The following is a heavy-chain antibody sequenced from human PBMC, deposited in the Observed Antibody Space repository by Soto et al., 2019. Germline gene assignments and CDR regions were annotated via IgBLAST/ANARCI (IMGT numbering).Heavy chain of an antibody. CDR3: ARVYCSSTSCFRGYYYGMDV. Sequence: GGSLRLSCAASGFTFSSYSMNWVRQAPGKWLEWVSSISSSSSYIYYADSVKGRFTISRDNAKNSLYLQMNSLRAEDTAVYYCARVYCSSTSCFRGYYYGMDVWGQGXTVTVYS. CDR2: ISSSSSYI. CDR1: GFTFSSYS. D-gene: IGHD2-2*01. V-gene: IGHV3-21*01. J-gene: IGHJ6*02.